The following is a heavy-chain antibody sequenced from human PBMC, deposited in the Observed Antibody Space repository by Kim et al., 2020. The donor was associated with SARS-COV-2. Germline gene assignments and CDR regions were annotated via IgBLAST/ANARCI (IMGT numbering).Heavy chain of an antibody. CDR3: TTVVMANVDIVATSIFDY. J-gene: IGHJ4*02. V-gene: IGHV3-15*01. D-gene: IGHD5-12*01. CDR2: IKSKTDGGTT. CDR1: GFTFSNAW. Sequence: GGSMRLSCAASGFTFSNAWMSWVRQAPGKGLEWVGRIKSKTDGGTTDYAAPVKGRFTISRDDSKNTLYLQMNSLKTEDTAVYYCTTVVMANVDIVATSIFDYWGQGTLVTVSS.